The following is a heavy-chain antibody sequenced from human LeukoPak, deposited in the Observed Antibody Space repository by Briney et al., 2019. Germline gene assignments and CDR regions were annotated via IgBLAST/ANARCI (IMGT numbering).Heavy chain of an antibody. V-gene: IGHV3-7*01. CDR1: GITFSDYW. Sequence: GGSLRLSCAVSGITFSDYWMTWVRQAPGKGLEWVANINQNGGENYYVDSVKGRFTISRDNTKNSVYLQMNSLRAEDTAAYYCATGRSCTTCYLPDYWGQGTLVTVSS. D-gene: IGHD2-2*01. CDR2: INQNGGEN. CDR3: ATGRSCTTCYLPDY. J-gene: IGHJ4*02.